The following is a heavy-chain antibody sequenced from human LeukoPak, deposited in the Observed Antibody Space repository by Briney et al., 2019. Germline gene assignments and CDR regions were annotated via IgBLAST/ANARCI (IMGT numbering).Heavy chain of an antibody. D-gene: IGHD6-6*01. V-gene: IGHV1-46*01. CDR2: INPSGGST. CDR1: GYTFTSYY. CDR3: ARDGQNSSSTANWFDP. Sequence: ASVTVSCKASGYTFTSYYMHWVRQAPGQGLEWMGIINPSGGSTSYAQKFQGRVTMTRDMSTSTVYMELSSLRSEDTAVYYCARDGQNSSSTANWFDPWGQGTLVTVSS. J-gene: IGHJ5*02.